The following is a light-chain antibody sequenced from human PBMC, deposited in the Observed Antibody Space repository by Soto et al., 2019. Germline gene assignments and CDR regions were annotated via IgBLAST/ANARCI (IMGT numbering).Light chain of an antibody. J-gene: IGKJ4*01. CDR2: GAS. CDR3: QQYNNWLFT. Sequence: EIVMTQSPATLSVSPGERVTLSCRASQSVSGNLAWYQQKPGQAPRLLIYGASTRATGIPARFSGSGSGTGFTLTVSSLQSEDFAVYYCQQYNNWLFTFGGGTRVEIK. V-gene: IGKV3-15*01. CDR1: QSVSGN.